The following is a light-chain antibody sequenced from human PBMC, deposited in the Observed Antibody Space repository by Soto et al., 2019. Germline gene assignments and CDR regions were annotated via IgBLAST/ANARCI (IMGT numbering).Light chain of an antibody. Sequence: DIQLTQSPSTLSASVGDRVTITCRASQTINSWLAWYQQKPGKAPKVLIYKASSLESGVPSRFSGSGSGTEITLTISSLQPDDFATYYCQQSNTYPITFGQGTRLEIK. CDR2: KAS. CDR1: QTINSW. CDR3: QQSNTYPIT. V-gene: IGKV1-5*03. J-gene: IGKJ5*01.